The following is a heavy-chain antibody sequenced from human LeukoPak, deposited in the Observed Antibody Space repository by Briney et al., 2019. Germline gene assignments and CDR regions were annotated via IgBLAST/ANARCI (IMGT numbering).Heavy chain of an antibody. Sequence: ASVKVSCKASGYTFTGYYMHWVRQAPGQGLEWMGWINPNSGGTNYAQKFQGRVTMTRDTSISTAYMELSRLRSDDTAVYYCARVEYCSSTSCYEWFDPWGQGTLVTVSS. D-gene: IGHD2-2*01. CDR2: INPNSGGT. CDR1: GYTFTGYY. J-gene: IGHJ5*02. V-gene: IGHV1-2*02. CDR3: ARVEYCSSTSCYEWFDP.